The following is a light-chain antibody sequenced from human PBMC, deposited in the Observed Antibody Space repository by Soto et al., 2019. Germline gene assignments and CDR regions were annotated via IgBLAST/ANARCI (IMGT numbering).Light chain of an antibody. CDR3: QQYAGSLWT. CDR1: QSVGSAY. Sequence: DIVWTQSPGTLSLSPGERATLSCRASQSVGSAYLAWYQHKPGQDPRLLIYGTSSRATGIADRFTGSWSGTYLTLPISRLEAEDLAVYDCQQYAGSLWTFGHRTKV. CDR2: GTS. V-gene: IGKV3-20*01. J-gene: IGKJ1*01.